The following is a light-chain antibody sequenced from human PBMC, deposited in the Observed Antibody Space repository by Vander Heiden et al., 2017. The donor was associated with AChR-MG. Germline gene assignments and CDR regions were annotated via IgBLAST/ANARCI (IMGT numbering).Light chain of an antibody. J-gene: IGKJ4*01. CDR2: GAS. CDR3: QQYDF. V-gene: IGKV3-20*01. CDR1: QSVSSSY. Sequence: EIVLTQSPGTLSLSPGERATLSCRASQSVSSSYLAGYQQKPGQAPRLLIYGASSRATGIKDRFSGSGSGTDFTLTISRLEPEDFAGYDGQQYDFFGGRTKVEIK.